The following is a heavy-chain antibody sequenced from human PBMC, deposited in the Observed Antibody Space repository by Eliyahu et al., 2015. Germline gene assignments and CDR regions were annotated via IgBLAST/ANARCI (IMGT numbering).Heavy chain of an antibody. CDR3: ARRGYYYDSSGYYSGNFDY. Sequence: QLQLQESGPGLVKPSETLSLTCTVXXXSIXSSXYYWGWIRQPPGKGLEWIGSIYYSGSTYYNPSLKSRVTISVDTSKNQFSLKLSSVTAADTAVYYCARRGYYYDSSGYYSGNFDYWGQGTLVTVSS. CDR1: XXSIXSSXYY. V-gene: IGHV4-39*01. D-gene: IGHD3-22*01. CDR2: IYYSGST. J-gene: IGHJ4*02.